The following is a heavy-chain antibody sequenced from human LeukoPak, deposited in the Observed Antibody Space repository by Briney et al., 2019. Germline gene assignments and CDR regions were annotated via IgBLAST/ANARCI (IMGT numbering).Heavy chain of an antibody. V-gene: IGHV3-7*01. CDR2: MKDDGNEI. CDR3: ARNRATNGY. CDR1: GFTFKNYR. Sequence: GGSLRLSCTASGFTFKNYRMTWVRQAPGKGLEWVASMKDDGNEIQYVDSVKGRFTISRDNAKNSLYLQMNNLRAEDTAVYYCARNRATNGYWGQGTLVTVSS. D-gene: IGHD1-26*01. J-gene: IGHJ4*02.